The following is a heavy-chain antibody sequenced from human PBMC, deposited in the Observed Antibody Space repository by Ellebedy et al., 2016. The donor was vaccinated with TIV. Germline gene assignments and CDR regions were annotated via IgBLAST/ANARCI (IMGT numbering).Heavy chain of an antibody. CDR3: ARGDYFDY. CDR2: IGSDGSST. V-gene: IGHV3-74*01. J-gene: IGHJ4*02. Sequence: GESLKISCEASGFIFSSYWMSWVRQPPGKVLVWVSRIGSDGSSTTYADSVQGRFTISRDNAKNTLSLQMNSLTAEDTAVYYCARGDYFDYWGQGTLVTVSS. CDR1: GFIFSSYW.